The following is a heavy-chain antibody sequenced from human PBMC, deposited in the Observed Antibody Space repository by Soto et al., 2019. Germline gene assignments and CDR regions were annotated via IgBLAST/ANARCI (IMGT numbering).Heavy chain of an antibody. J-gene: IGHJ6*02. V-gene: IGHV1-2*02. CDR3: ARDRVAARYYYYYGMDV. D-gene: IGHD6-6*01. Sequence: GASVKVSCKASGYTFTGYYMHWVRQAPGQGLEWMGWINPNSGGTNYAQKFQGRVTMTRDTSISTAYMELSRLRSDDTAVYYCARDRVAARYYYYYGMDVWGQGTTVTVSS. CDR1: GYTFTGYY. CDR2: INPNSGGT.